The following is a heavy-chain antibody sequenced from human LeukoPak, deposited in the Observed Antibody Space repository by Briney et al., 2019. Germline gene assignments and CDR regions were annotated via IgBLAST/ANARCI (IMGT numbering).Heavy chain of an antibody. Sequence: ASVKVSCKVSGYTFTDYYMHWVQQAPGKGLEWMGIVDPEDGETIYAEKFQGRVTITADTSTDTAYMELSSLRSEDTAVYYCATGVIGTVVTPFDYWGQGTLVTVSS. CDR1: GYTFTDYY. D-gene: IGHD4-23*01. CDR3: ATGVIGTVVTPFDY. J-gene: IGHJ4*02. V-gene: IGHV1-69-2*01. CDR2: VDPEDGET.